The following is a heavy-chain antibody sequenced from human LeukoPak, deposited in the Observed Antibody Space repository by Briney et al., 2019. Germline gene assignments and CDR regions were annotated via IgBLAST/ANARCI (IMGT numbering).Heavy chain of an antibody. CDR1: GFTFSSSW. D-gene: IGHD3-3*01. CDR3: ARDYYDFWSGYQPGAFDI. CDR2: IKADGSEK. V-gene: IGHV3-7*01. J-gene: IGHJ3*02. Sequence: GGSLRLSCAASGFTFSSSWMIWVRQAPGKGPEWVANIKADGSEKHYVDSVKGRFSISRDNAKNSLYLQMNSLRAEDTAVYYCARDYYDFWSGYQPGAFDIWGQGTMVTVSS.